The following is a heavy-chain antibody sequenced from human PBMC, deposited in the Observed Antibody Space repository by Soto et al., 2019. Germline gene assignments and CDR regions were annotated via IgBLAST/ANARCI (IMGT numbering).Heavy chain of an antibody. Sequence: SETLSLTCAVYGGSFGGYYWSWIRQPPGKGLEWIGEINHSGSTNYNPSLKSRVTISVDTSKNQFSLKLSSVTAADTAVYYCARVSIAARPIWGQGTLVTVSS. V-gene: IGHV4-34*01. CDR3: ARVSIAARPI. CDR1: GGSFGGYY. D-gene: IGHD6-6*01. CDR2: INHSGST. J-gene: IGHJ4*02.